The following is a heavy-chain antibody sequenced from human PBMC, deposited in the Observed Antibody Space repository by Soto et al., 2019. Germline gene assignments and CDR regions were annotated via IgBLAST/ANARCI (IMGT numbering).Heavy chain of an antibody. J-gene: IGHJ5*02. D-gene: IGHD3-10*01. CDR3: VRGQGVWFDP. CDR1: GGLIRTGGYS. V-gene: IGHV4-30-2*01. CDR2: IYYTGNT. Sequence: QVQLQESGSGLVKPSETLSLTCAVSGGLIRTGGYSWSWIRQPPGKGLEWIGNIYYTGNTDYNPSLNSRVTMSFDGSKNQFSLQLNSVTAADTAVYYCVRGQGVWFDPWGQGTLVTVSS.